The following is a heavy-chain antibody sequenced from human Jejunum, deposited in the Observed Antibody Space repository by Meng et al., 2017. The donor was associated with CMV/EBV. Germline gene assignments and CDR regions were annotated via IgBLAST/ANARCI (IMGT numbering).Heavy chain of an antibody. Sequence: VQLVQSGAEVKRPGASVKISCQASGYTFSGFYMNWARQAPGHGLEWLGRVNPVSDDTHYAQKFVGRLTVTRGATINTAFMELTSLRPDDTAVYYCAKSSDNGWSSWGPGTLVTVSS. J-gene: IGHJ4*01. CDR3: AKSSDNGWSS. CDR2: VNPVSDDT. V-gene: IGHV1-2*06. D-gene: IGHD6-19*01. CDR1: GYTFSGFY.